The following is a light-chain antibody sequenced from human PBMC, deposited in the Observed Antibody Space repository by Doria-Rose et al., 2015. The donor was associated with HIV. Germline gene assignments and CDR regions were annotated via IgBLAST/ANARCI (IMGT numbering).Light chain of an antibody. CDR2: KAS. V-gene: IGKV1-5*03. J-gene: IGKJ2*01. CDR3: QQYNSYLS. Sequence: DIQMTQSPSTLSASVGDRVTITCRASQSISSWLAWYQQKPGKAPSLLIYKASSLESGVPSRFSGSGSGTEFTLTISSLQPDDFATYYCQQYNSYLSFGQGTKLEIK. CDR1: QSISSW.